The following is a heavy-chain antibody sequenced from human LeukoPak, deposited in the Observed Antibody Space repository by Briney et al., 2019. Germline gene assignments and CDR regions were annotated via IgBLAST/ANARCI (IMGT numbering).Heavy chain of an antibody. CDR3: ARETDGGRYSPGSAQH. V-gene: IGHV3-11*04. D-gene: IGHD1-26*01. CDR1: GFTFSNYY. J-gene: IGHJ1*01. CDR2: ISRSGSTI. Sequence: GGSLRLSCAASGFTFSNYYMSWVRQAPGKGPEWVSYISRSGSTIYYADSVKGRFTISRDNAKNSLYLQVNSLRAEDTAVYYCARETDGGRYSPGSAQHWGQGTLVTVSS.